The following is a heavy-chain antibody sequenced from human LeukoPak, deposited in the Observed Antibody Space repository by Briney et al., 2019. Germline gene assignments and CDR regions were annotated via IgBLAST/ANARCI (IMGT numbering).Heavy chain of an antibody. Sequence: PSETLSLTCTVSGGSISSYYWSRIRQPPGKGLEWIGYIYYSGSTNYNPSLKSRVTISVDTSKNQFSLKLSSVTAADTAVYYCARGQWLPDVWGKGTTVTVSS. CDR2: IYYSGST. J-gene: IGHJ6*04. V-gene: IGHV4-59*01. CDR3: ARGQWLPDV. CDR1: GGSISSYY. D-gene: IGHD5-24*01.